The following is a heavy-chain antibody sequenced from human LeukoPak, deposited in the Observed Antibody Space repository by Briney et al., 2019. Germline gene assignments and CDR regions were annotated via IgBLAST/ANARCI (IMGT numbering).Heavy chain of an antibody. V-gene: IGHV3-21*01. CDR1: GFTFSSYS. Sequence: GGSLRLSCAASGFTFSSYSMNWVRQAPRKRLQWVSSIISSSSYIYYTDSVKGRFTISRDNSKNSLYLKMNSLRAEDTAVYYCARGVDYYYYYMDVWGKGTTVTVSS. J-gene: IGHJ6*03. CDR2: IISSSSYI. CDR3: ARGVDYYYYYMDV.